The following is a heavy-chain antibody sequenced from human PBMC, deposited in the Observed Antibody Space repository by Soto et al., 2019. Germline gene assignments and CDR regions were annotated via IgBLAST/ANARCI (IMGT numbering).Heavy chain of an antibody. Sequence: PGESLKISCKGSGYSFTSYWIGWVRQMPGKGLEWMGIIYPGDSDTRYSPSFQGQVTISADKSISTAYLQWSSLKASDTAMYYCARQFDLGSVRSSTEYYYYYYGMDVWGQGTTVTVSS. V-gene: IGHV5-51*01. D-gene: IGHD3-16*01. CDR1: GYSFTSYW. CDR2: IYPGDSDT. J-gene: IGHJ6*02. CDR3: ARQFDLGSVRSSTEYYYYYYGMDV.